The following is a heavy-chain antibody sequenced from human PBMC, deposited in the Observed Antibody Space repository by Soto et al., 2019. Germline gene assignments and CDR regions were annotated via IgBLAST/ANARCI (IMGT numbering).Heavy chain of an antibody. CDR3: AKGYCSSSICYADY. V-gene: IGHV3-9*01. CDR2: ITWNSGSI. D-gene: IGHD2-2*01. J-gene: IGHJ4*02. Sequence: GGSLRLSCAASGFTFDDYAMHWVRQAPGKGLEWVSGITWNSGSIAYADSVKGRFTISRDNAKNSLYLQMNSLRAEDTAFYFCAKGYCSSSICYADYWGQGTLVTVSS. CDR1: GFTFDDYA.